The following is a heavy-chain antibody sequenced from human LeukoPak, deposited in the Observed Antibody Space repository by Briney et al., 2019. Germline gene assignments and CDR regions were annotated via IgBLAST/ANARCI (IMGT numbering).Heavy chain of an antibody. V-gene: IGHV3-30-3*01. CDR2: ISYDGSNK. D-gene: IGHD3-3*01. J-gene: IGHJ6*02. CDR3: ARVSLRFLEWFSMDV. CDR1: GFTFSSYA. Sequence: GRSLRHSCAASGFTFSSYAMHWVRQAPGKGLEWVAVISYDGSNKYYADSVKGRFTISRDNSKNTLYLQMNSLRAEDTAVYYCARVSLRFLEWFSMDVWGQGTTVTVSS.